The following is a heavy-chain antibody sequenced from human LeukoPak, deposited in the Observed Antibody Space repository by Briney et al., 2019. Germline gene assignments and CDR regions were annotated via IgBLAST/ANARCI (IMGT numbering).Heavy chain of an antibody. CDR2: IRSNANSYAT. CDR1: GFTFSGSA. D-gene: IGHD3-22*01. V-gene: IGHV3-73*01. CDR3: YAWYYYDSSGYYFDY. J-gene: IGHJ4*02. Sequence: PGGSLKLFCAASGFTFSGSAMHWVRQASGKGLELVGRIRSNANSYATAYAASVKGRFTISRDDSKNTAYLQMNSLKTEDTAVYYCYAWYYYDSSGYYFDYWGQGTLVTVSS.